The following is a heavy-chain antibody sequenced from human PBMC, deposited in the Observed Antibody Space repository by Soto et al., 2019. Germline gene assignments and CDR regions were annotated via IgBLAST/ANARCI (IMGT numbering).Heavy chain of an antibody. V-gene: IGHV3-23*01. CDR1: GFTFSSYA. CDR3: AKEPLMTTVTTYAFDI. D-gene: IGHD4-17*01. CDR2: ISGSGGST. Sequence: GGSLRLSCAASGFTFSSYAMSWVRQAPGKGLEWVSAISGSGGSTYYADSVKGRFTISRDNSKNTLYLQMNSLRAEDTAVYYCAKEPLMTTVTTYAFDIWGQGTMVTVSS. J-gene: IGHJ3*02.